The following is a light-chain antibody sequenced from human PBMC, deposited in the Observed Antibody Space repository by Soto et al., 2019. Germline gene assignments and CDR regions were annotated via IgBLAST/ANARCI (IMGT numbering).Light chain of an antibody. CDR1: QSVSSY. Sequence: EIVLTQSPSTLSLSPVERSTLSCRASQSVSSYLAWYQQKPGQAPRLLIYDASNRATGIPARFSGSGSGTDFTLTISSLEPEDFAVYYCQQRSNWPPDTFGQGTKVDIK. J-gene: IGKJ2*01. CDR3: QQRSNWPPDT. CDR2: DAS. V-gene: IGKV3-11*01.